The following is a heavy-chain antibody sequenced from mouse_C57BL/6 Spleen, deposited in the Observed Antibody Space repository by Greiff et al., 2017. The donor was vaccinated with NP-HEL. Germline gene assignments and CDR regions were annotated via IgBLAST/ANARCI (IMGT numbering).Heavy chain of an antibody. J-gene: IGHJ4*01. Sequence: EVQLVESGGGLVKPGGSLKLSCAASGFTFSSYAMSWVRQTPEKRLEWVATISDGGSYTYYPDNVKGRFTISRDNAKNNLYLQMSHLKSEDTAMYYCARCSGQGDAMDYWGQGTSVTVSS. D-gene: IGHD3-3*01. CDR2: ISDGGSYT. CDR1: GFTFSSYA. CDR3: ARCSGQGDAMDY. V-gene: IGHV5-4*01.